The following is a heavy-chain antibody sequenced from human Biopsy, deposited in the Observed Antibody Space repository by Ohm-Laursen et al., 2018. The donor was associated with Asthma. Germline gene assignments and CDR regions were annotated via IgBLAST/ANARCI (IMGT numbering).Heavy chain of an antibody. CDR1: GYNFISFA. CDR3: ARKSYDFLTGQVKDVFGV. Sequence: GSSVKVSCKTSGYNFISFAIHWVRQAPGQRLEWMGWVNTGNGDTKYSQKFQGRVTITRDTSASTAYMELRNLRSEDTATYYCARKSYDFLTGQVKDVFGVWGQGTMVTFSS. CDR2: VNTGNGDT. D-gene: IGHD3-9*01. V-gene: IGHV1-3*04. J-gene: IGHJ3*01.